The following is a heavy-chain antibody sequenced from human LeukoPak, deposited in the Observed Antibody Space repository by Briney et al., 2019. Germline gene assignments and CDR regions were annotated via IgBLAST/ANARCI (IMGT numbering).Heavy chain of an antibody. V-gene: IGHV3-23*01. CDR1: GFTFSTFA. CDR2: ITRSGADK. Sequence: GGSLRLSCAASGFTFSTFAMSWGRQAPGKGLEWVSTITRSGADKYYADSVKGRFTISRDNSKNTLYLQMDSLSAEDTALYYCAKDHPSCGGRDCLLFDNWGQGTLVTVSS. CDR3: AKDHPSCGGRDCLLFDN. J-gene: IGHJ4*02. D-gene: IGHD2-21*01.